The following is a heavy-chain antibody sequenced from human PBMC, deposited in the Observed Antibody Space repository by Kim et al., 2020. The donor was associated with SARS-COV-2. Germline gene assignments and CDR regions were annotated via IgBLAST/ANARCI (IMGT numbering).Heavy chain of an antibody. CDR3: ARGAAGVSTY. V-gene: IGHV4-59*09. J-gene: IGHJ4*02. D-gene: IGHD6-13*01. CDR2: RT. Sequence: RTNYNPSLKSRVTISVDTSKNQFSVKLRSVTAADTAVYYCARGAAGVSTYWGQGILVTVSS.